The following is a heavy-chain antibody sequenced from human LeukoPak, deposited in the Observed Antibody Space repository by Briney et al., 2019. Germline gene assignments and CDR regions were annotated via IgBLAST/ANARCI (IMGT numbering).Heavy chain of an antibody. J-gene: IGHJ4*02. CDR2: IKQDRSEK. CDR3: ARLREIPVFGVVTKSTSYFDY. Sequence: GGSLRLSCAASGFTFSSNSMNWVRQTPGKGLELVANIKQDRSEKYYVDSVKGRFTISRDNAKNSLYLQMNSLRAEDTAVYYCARLREIPVFGVVTKSTSYFDYWGQGTLVTVSS. D-gene: IGHD3-3*01. V-gene: IGHV3-7*01. CDR1: GFTFSSNS.